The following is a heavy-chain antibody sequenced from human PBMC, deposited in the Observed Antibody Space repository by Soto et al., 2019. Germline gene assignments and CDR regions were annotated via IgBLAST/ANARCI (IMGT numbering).Heavy chain of an antibody. V-gene: IGHV3-23*01. CDR2: ISGSGGST. D-gene: IGHD3-10*01. CDR3: AKDQRVRGVIITQRSWFDP. Sequence: GGSLRLSCAASGFTFSSYALSWVRVAPGQGLGRVSAISGSGGSTYYADPVKGRFTISRDNSKNTLYLQMTSLSAEDTAVYYCAKDQRVRGVIITQRSWFDPWGQGTLVTVS. CDR1: GFTFSSYA. J-gene: IGHJ5*02.